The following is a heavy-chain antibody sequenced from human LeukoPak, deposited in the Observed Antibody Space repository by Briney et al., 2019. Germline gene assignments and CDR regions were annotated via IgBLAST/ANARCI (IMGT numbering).Heavy chain of an antibody. J-gene: IGHJ4*02. CDR3: ASHQYGSGSYYHDY. CDR2: ISTTGST. CDR1: GGSINNPNYY. Sequence: PSETLSLTCTVSGGSINNPNYYWSWIRQPAGKGLEWIGRISTTGSTSYGPSLKSRVIISIDTSKNQFSLRLSSATAADTAVYYRASHQYGSGSYYHDYWGQGALVTVSS. D-gene: IGHD3-10*01. V-gene: IGHV4-61*02.